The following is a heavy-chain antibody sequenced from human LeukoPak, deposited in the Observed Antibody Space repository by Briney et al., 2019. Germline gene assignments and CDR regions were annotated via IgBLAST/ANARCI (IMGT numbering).Heavy chain of an antibody. Sequence: RSSETLSLACTVSGGSISSSSYYWGWIRQPPGKGLEWIGSIYYSGSTYYNPSLKSRVTRSVDTSKNQFSLKLSSVTAADTAVYYCARGSSSWGYQWGQGTLVTVSS. D-gene: IGHD2-2*01. V-gene: IGHV4-39*07. CDR1: GGSISSSSYY. CDR2: IYYSGST. J-gene: IGHJ4*02. CDR3: ARGSSSWGYQ.